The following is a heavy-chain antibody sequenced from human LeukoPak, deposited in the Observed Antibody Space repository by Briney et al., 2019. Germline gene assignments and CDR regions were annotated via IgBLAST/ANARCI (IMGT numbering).Heavy chain of an antibody. CDR1: GFSVSNYV. J-gene: IGHJ2*01. CDR3: VHVPVSAQWYFAL. CDR2: ISASSINT. Sequence: GGSLRLSCAASGFSVSNYVMNWVRQAPGKGLEWVSGISASSINTYYAESVKGRFTISRDIPMNTLNLQMNTLRAEDTAVYYCVHVPVSAQWYFALWGRGTLVTVSS. D-gene: IGHD2-2*01. V-gene: IGHV3-23*01.